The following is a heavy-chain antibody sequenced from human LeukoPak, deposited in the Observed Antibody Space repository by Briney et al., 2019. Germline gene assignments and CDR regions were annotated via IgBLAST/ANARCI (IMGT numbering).Heavy chain of an antibody. CDR2: IGGSGGGT. J-gene: IGHJ4*02. Sequence: GGSLRLSCAASGFTFSSYAMGWVRQAPGKGLEWVSSIGGSGGGTYYADSVKGRFTIPRDNSKNTLYLQMNSLRAEDTAVYYCAKSQSHFVVVVAAITPEYWGQGTLVTVSS. CDR3: AKSQSHFVVVVAAITPEY. V-gene: IGHV3-23*01. CDR1: GFTFSSYA. D-gene: IGHD2-15*01.